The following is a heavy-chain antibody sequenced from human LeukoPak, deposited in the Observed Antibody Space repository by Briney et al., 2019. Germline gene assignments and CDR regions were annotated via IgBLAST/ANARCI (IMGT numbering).Heavy chain of an antibody. V-gene: IGHV3-23*01. CDR2: ISGGGAKR. J-gene: IGHJ3*02. D-gene: IGHD3-10*02. CDR3: AKCSAGYYNDAFDI. CDR1: VFTFDNYA. Sequence: GGSLRLSRAACVFTFDNYAMHWVRQAPGRGLEWVSYISGGGAKRHYSDPVKGRFTISRDNPKNTLYLQINNLRAEDTAMYYCAKCSAGYYNDAFDIWGRGTMVTVSS.